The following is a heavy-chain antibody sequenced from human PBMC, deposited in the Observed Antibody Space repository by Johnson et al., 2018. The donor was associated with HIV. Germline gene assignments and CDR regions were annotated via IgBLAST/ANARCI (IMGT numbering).Heavy chain of an antibody. CDR1: GFMFDDYG. Sequence: VQLVESGGGVVRPGGSLRLSCAASGFMFDDYGMSWVRQVPRKGLEWVSGINWSGGSTGYADSMKGRFTISRDNARNSLYLQMNSLRAEDTAVYYCARDPVSSSWGWHAFDIWGQGTMVTVSS. J-gene: IGHJ3*02. D-gene: IGHD6-13*01. CDR2: INWSGGST. CDR3: ARDPVSSSWGWHAFDI. V-gene: IGHV3-20*04.